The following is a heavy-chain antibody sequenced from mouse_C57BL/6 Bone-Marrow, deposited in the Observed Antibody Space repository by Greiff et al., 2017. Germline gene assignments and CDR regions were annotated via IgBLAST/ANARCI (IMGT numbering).Heavy chain of an antibody. J-gene: IGHJ2*01. V-gene: IGHV1-81*01. D-gene: IGHD2-4*01. Sequence: QVQLQQSGAELARPGASVKLSCKASGYTFTSYGISWVKQRTGQGLEWIGEIYPRSGNTYYNEKFKGKATLTADKSSSTAYMELRSLTSEDSAVYFCARSPYDYARHYYFDYWGQGTTLTVSS. CDR2: IYPRSGNT. CDR3: ARSPYDYARHYYFDY. CDR1: GYTFTSYG.